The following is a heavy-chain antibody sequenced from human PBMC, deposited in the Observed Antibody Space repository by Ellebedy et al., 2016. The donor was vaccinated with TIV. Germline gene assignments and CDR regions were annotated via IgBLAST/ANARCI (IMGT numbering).Heavy chain of an antibody. CDR3: ARPLDSGYDSAYFDY. Sequence: ASVKVSCXASGYTFGSYGISWVRQAPGQGLEWMGWISTHNGNTNFAQSFQGRVTMNTDTSTNTVYMELRGLRYDDTAVYYCARPLDSGYDSAYFDYWGQGTLVTVSS. J-gene: IGHJ4*02. CDR1: GYTFGSYG. D-gene: IGHD5-12*01. CDR2: ISTHNGNT. V-gene: IGHV1-18*01.